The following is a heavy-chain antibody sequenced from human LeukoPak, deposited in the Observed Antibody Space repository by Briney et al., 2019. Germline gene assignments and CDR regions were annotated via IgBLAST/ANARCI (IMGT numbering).Heavy chain of an antibody. V-gene: IGHV4-39*07. J-gene: IGHJ5*02. D-gene: IGHD3-22*01. CDR1: GGSISSSSYY. Sequence: SETLSLTCTVSGGSISSSSYYWGWIRQPPGKGLEWIGSIYYSGSTYYNPSLKSRVTISVDTSKNQFSLKLSSVTAADTAVYYCAISYYYDSSGPNWFDPWGQGTLVTVSS. CDR2: IYYSGST. CDR3: AISYYYDSSGPNWFDP.